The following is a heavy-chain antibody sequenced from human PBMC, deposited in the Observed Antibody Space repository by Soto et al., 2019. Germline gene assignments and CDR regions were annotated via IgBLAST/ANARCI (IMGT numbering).Heavy chain of an antibody. CDR3: ARPYSSGCDYYYGMDV. CDR2: IIPIFGTA. V-gene: IGHV1-69*13. D-gene: IGHD6-19*01. Sequence: GASVKVSCKASGGTFSSYAISWVRQAPGQGLEWMGGIIPIFGTANYAQKFQGRVTITADESTSTAYMELSSLRSEDTAVYYCARPYSSGCDYYYGMDVWGQGTTVTVSS. J-gene: IGHJ6*02. CDR1: GGTFSSYA.